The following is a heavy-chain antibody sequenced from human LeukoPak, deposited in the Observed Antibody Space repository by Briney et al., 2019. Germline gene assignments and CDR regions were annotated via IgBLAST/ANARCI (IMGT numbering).Heavy chain of an antibody. J-gene: IGHJ3*02. CDR2: INPNSGGT. Sequence: GASVKVSCKASGYTFTGYMHWVRQAPGQGLEWMGWINPNSGGTNYAQKFQGRVTMTRDTSISTAYMELSRLRSDDTAVYYCAREPRVILDAFDIWGQGTMVTVSS. CDR1: GYTFTGY. CDR3: AREPRVILDAFDI. D-gene: IGHD5-18*01. V-gene: IGHV1-2*02.